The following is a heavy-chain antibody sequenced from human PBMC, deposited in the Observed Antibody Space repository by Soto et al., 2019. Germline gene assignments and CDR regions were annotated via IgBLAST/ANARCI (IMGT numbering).Heavy chain of an antibody. D-gene: IGHD3-16*01. CDR3: AKLLRGTRLYDGLNI. V-gene: IGHV3-23*01. Sequence: MTMAPQAEWGGLEWVSSVGRSDDSTKYEDSVKGRFTISKDKSKTALYLHMDSLRAEDTAMYYCAKLLRGTRLYDGLNIWGQGTMVTVSS. CDR2: VGRSDDST. J-gene: IGHJ3*02.